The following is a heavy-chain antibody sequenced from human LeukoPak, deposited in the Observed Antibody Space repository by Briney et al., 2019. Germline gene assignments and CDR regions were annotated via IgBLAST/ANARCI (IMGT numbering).Heavy chain of an antibody. D-gene: IGHD3-3*01. J-gene: IGHJ5*02. CDR1: GASISSTSYC. CDR3: ASHLRHLAHPYDFWSGPLAS. CDR2: IHTSGST. V-gene: IGHV4-61*09. Sequence: KPSQTLSLTCTVSGASISSTSYCWGWIRQPAGKGLEWIGHIHTSGSTNYNPSLKSRVTISVDTSKNQFSLKLSSVTAADTAVYYCASHLRHLAHPYDFWSGPLASWGQGTLVTVSS.